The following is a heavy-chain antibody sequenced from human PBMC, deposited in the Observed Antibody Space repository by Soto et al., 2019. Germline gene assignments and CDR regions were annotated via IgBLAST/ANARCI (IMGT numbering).Heavy chain of an antibody. J-gene: IGHJ4*02. CDR1: GFTFDDYA. V-gene: IGHV3-9*01. CDR2: ISWNSGSI. D-gene: IGHD5-12*01. CDR3: AKGERSRLRLTTFDY. Sequence: GGSLRLSCAASGFTFDDYAMHWVRQAPGKGLEWVSGISWNSGSIGYADSVKGRFTISRDNAKNSLYLQMNSLRAEDTALYYCAKGERSRLRLTTFDYWGQGTLVTVS.